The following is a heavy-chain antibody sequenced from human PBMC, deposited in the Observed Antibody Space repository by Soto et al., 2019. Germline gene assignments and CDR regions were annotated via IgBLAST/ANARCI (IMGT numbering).Heavy chain of an antibody. D-gene: IGHD3-10*01. CDR1: GDRVSSNSAA. CDR2: TYYRSKWYN. CDR3: ARGYYGSGSHYYYYYMDV. J-gene: IGHJ6*03. Sequence: SPTLSLPCAISGDRVSSNSAAWNWIRQSPSRGLEWLGRTYYRSKWYNDYAVSVKSRITINPDTSKNQFSLQLNSVTPEDTAVYYCARGYYGSGSHYYYYYMDVWGKGTTVTVSS. V-gene: IGHV6-1*01.